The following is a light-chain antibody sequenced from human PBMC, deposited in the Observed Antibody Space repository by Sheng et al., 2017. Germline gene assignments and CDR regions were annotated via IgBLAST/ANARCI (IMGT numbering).Light chain of an antibody. CDR2: GAS. CDR1: QSVSSY. V-gene: IGKV3D-15*01. CDR3: QQYNNWPPYN. Sequence: EIVMTQSPATLSVSPGERATLSCRASQSVSSYLAWYQQKPGQAPRLLIYGASSRATGIPDRFSGSGSGTQFTLTISSLRSEDFAIYYCQQYNNWPPYNFGQGTKLEI. J-gene: IGKJ2*01.